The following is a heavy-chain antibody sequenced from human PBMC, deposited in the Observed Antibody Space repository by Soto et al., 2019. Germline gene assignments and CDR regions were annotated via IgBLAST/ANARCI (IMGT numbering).Heavy chain of an antibody. V-gene: IGHV3-23*01. D-gene: IGHD3-22*01. CDR2: ISYGGGTT. CDR3: AKNPGDYYDRTGYHFDY. CDR1: EFTFSNYA. Sequence: GSLRLSCAASEFTFSNYAMSWVRQAPGKGLEWVSAISYGGGTTYYADSVKGRFTISRDNSKNTLYLQMNSLRAEDTAVYYCAKNPGDYYDRTGYHFDYWGQGTLVTVSS. J-gene: IGHJ4*02.